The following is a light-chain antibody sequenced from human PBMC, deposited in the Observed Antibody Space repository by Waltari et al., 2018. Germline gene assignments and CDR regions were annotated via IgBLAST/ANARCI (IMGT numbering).Light chain of an antibody. V-gene: IGLV3-10*01. Sequence: SYELTQPPSVSVSPGQTATITCSGDLLTKKFTYRFQQKSGQAPVMVIYEDTKRLSAIPERFSGSSSGTTAALTITGAQVEDEADYYCYSTDIFRSERGVFGGGTKLLVL. CDR2: EDT. CDR3: YSTDIFRSERGV. CDR1: LLTKKF. J-gene: IGLJ2*01.